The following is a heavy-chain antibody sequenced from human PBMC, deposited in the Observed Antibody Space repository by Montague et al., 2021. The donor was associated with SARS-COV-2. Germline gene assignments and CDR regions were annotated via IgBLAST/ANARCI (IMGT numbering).Heavy chain of an antibody. CDR1: GGFISDSYY. CDR2: LYRSGSV. V-gene: IGHV4-39*02. D-gene: IGHD3-10*01. J-gene: IGHJ6*02. Sequence: SETLSLTCIVSGGFISDSYYWAWIRQAPGKGLEWLGSLYRSGSVYSNPSLKSRVSIPVDKSKNHFSLRLTSATAAETAVYYCVRGAEEAHFAMDVWGQGTTVTVSS. CDR3: VRGAEEAHFAMDV.